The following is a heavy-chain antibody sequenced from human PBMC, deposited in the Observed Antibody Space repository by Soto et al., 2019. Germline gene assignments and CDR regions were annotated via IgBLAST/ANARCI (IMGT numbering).Heavy chain of an antibody. CDR1: GFTFSSYA. J-gene: IGHJ4*02. D-gene: IGHD3-9*01. CDR3: AKGNYDILTGSLGFFDS. V-gene: IGHV3-23*01. CDR2: ISGSGGST. Sequence: GGSLRLSCAASGFTFSSYAVTWVRQAPGKGLEWVSTISGSGGSTYYADSVKGRFTISRDNSKNTLYLQMNSLRAEDTAVYYCAKGNYDILTGSLGFFDSWGQGALVTVSS.